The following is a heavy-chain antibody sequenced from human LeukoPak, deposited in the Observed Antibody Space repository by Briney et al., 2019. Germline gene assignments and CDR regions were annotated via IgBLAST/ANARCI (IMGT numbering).Heavy chain of an antibody. CDR2: SSSSGSTI. CDR3: AGDNYAQHWFDP. CDR1: GFTFSSYE. D-gene: IGHD4-11*01. J-gene: IGHJ5*02. V-gene: IGHV3-48*03. Sequence: PGGSLRLSYAASGFTFSSYEMNWVRQAPGKGLEGVSYSSSSGSTIYYADSVKGRFTISRDNAKNSLYLQMNSLRAEDAAVYYCAGDNYAQHWFDPWGQATLVTVSS.